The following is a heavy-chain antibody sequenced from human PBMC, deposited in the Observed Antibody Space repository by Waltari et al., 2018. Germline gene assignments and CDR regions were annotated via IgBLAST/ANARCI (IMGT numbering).Heavy chain of an antibody. CDR2: IYYSGST. D-gene: IGHD1-26*01. CDR3: VGSGSYAWYFDY. J-gene: IGHJ4*02. Sequence: QLQLQESGPGLVKPSETRSLTCTVPGGSISSSSSYWGWTRQPPGNGLEWFGSIYYSGSTYYNPSLKSRVTISVDTSKNQFSLKLSSVTAADTAVYYCVGSGSYAWYFDYWGQGTLVTVSS. CDR1: GGSISSSSSY. V-gene: IGHV4-39*07.